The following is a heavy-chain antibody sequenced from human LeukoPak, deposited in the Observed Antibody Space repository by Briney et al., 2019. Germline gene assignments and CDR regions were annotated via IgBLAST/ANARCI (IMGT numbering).Heavy chain of an antibody. V-gene: IGHV3-21*04. Sequence: GGPMRPSCAASYFTFSCYERKWVHQAPGRGLEWVIFFSSNCRSIIYADSMKGRFTTSRDNAKTPLYLQMNRLRAEDTAVYYCAKDKTMEYYGSGSYYPSDFWGQGTLVTVSS. CDR2: FSSNCRSI. D-gene: IGHD3-10*01. CDR1: YFTFSCYE. J-gene: IGHJ4*02. CDR3: AKDKTMEYYGSGSYYPSDF.